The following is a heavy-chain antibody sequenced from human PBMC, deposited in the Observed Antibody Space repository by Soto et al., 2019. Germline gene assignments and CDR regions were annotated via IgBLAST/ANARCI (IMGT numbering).Heavy chain of an antibody. V-gene: IGHV1-69*06. Sequence: QVQLVQSGAEVKKPGSSVKVSCKASGGTFSSYAISWVRQAPGQGLEWMGGIIPIFGTANYAQKFQGRVTITADKSTSTAYMELSSLRSDDTAVYYCARGYDGSGYHHYYYYGMDVWGQGTTVTVSS. J-gene: IGHJ6*02. D-gene: IGHD3-22*01. CDR3: ARGYDGSGYHHYYYYGMDV. CDR2: IIPIFGTA. CDR1: GGTFSSYA.